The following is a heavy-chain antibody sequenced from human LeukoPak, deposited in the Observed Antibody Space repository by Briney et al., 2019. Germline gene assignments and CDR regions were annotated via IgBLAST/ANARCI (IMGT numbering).Heavy chain of an antibody. J-gene: IGHJ4*02. CDR3: ARSPMVRGVFDY. CDR1: VGSFSGYY. Sequence: PSHTLSLTYAVYVGSFSGYYWSWIRQPPGKGLEWIGEINHSGSTNYNPSRKSRVTISVDTSKNQFSLKLSSVTAADTAVYYCARSPMVRGVFDYWGQGTLVTVSS. CDR2: INHSGST. D-gene: IGHD3-10*01. V-gene: IGHV4-34*01.